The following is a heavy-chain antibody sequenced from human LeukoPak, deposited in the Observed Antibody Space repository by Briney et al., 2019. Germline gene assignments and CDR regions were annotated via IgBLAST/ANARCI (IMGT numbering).Heavy chain of an antibody. CDR3: AREKDYGDYQD. V-gene: IGHV1-18*01. CDR2: IIAYNGNT. CDR1: GYTFTNYG. J-gene: IGHJ1*01. Sequence: ASVKVSCKSSGYTFTNYGLSWVRQAPGQGLEWMGWIIAYNGNTNYAQKLQGRVAMTTDTSTSTAYMELRSLRSDDTAVYYCAREKDYGDYQDWGQGTLVTVSS. D-gene: IGHD4-17*01.